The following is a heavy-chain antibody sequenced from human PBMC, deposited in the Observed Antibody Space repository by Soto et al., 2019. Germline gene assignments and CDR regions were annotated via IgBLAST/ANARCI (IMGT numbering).Heavy chain of an antibody. D-gene: IGHD2-15*01. Sequence: QVQLQESGPGLVKPSETLSLTCTVSGGSVSSGSYYWSWIRQPPGKGLEWIGYIYYSGSTNYNPSLTRRLTISVDTSKNQFSLKLSSVTAADTAVYYCARGARYCSGGSCKDWFDPWGQGTLVTVSS. CDR3: ARGARYCSGGSCKDWFDP. CDR1: GGSVSSGSYY. J-gene: IGHJ5*02. V-gene: IGHV4-61*01. CDR2: IYYSGST.